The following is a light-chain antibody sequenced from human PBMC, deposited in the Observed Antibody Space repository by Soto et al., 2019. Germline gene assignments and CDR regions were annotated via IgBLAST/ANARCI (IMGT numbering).Light chain of an antibody. V-gene: IGKV1-5*01. Sequence: DIQMTQSPSTLSASVGDRVTITCRASQRITIWLAWYQQKPGKAPKLLTFDASSLESGVPSRFSGSGSGTEFTLTISSLQPDDFATYYCQQYKSYSWTFGQGTKVEIK. CDR3: QQYKSYSWT. J-gene: IGKJ1*01. CDR2: DAS. CDR1: QRITIW.